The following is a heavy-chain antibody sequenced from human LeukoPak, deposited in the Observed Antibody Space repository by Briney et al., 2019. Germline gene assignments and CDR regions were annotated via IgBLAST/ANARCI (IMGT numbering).Heavy chain of an antibody. CDR2: IYYSGST. J-gene: IGHJ4*02. CDR3: ARGVVIAPQTFDY. V-gene: IGHV4-59*01. Sequence: SETLSLTFTVSGESISGFYWTWIRQPPGKGLEWIGYIYYSGSTNYNPSLKSRVTISVDTSKNQFSLKLSSVTAADTAVYYCARGVVIAPQTFDYWGQGTLVTVSS. CDR1: GESISGFY. D-gene: IGHD2-21*01.